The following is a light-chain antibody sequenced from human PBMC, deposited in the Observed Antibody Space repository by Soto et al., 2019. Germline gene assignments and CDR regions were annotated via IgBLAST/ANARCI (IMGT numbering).Light chain of an antibody. V-gene: IGKV1-39*01. CDR2: AAS. CDR3: HQTYTNSFS. Sequence: DIQMTQSPSSLSASVGDTVTIDCRTSQGINIYLNWYRQKQGRAPELLIYAASNLHTGVPSRFSGFGSLTEFTLTNDNVQPEYFATYYCHQTYTNSFSVGPETKVDI. J-gene: IGKJ3*01. CDR1: QGINIY.